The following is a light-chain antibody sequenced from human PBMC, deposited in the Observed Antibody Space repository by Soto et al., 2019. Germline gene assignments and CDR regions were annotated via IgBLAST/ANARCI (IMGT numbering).Light chain of an antibody. Sequence: QLVLTQSPSASASLGASVKLTCTLSSGHSSYAIAWHQQQPEKGPRYLMKLNSDGSHSKGDGIPDRFSGSSSGAERYLTISSLQSEDEADYYCQTWGTGIGVGVFGGGTKLTVL. CDR3: QTWGTGIGVGV. CDR2: LNSDGSH. J-gene: IGLJ3*02. CDR1: SGHSSYA. V-gene: IGLV4-69*01.